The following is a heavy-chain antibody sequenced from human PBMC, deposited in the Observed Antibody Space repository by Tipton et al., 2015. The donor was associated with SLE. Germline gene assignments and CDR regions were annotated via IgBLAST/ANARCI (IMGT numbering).Heavy chain of an antibody. CDR3: ARDPGYCSGGSCSDAFDI. D-gene: IGHD2-15*01. Sequence: LRLSCTVSGGSISSYYWSWIRQPPGKGLEWIGYIYYSGSTNYNPPLKSRVTISVDTSKNQFSLKLSSVTAAGTAVYYCARDPGYCSGGSCSDAFDIWGQGTMVTVSS. V-gene: IGHV4-59*01. CDR2: IYYSGST. CDR1: GGSISSYY. J-gene: IGHJ3*02.